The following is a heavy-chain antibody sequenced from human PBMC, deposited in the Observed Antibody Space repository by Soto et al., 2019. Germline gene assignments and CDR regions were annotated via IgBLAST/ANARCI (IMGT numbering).Heavy chain of an antibody. D-gene: IGHD4-17*01. Sequence: QVQLQQWGAGLLKPSETLSLTCAVYGGSFSGYYWSWIRQPPGKGLEWIGEINHSGSTNYNPSLKSLVTISVDTSKKQFSLKLSAVTAADTAVYYCASHDYGDYYYYGGDVWGQGTTVTVSS. CDR2: INHSGST. CDR3: ASHDYGDYYYYGGDV. CDR1: GGSFSGYY. J-gene: IGHJ6*02. V-gene: IGHV4-34*01.